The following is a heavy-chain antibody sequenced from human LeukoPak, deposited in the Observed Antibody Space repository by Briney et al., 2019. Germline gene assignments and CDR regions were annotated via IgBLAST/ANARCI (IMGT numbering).Heavy chain of an antibody. CDR2: ISYGGSNK. CDR3: AKEIAAAGYYYYYGMDV. CDR1: GFTFSSYG. V-gene: IGHV3-30*18. Sequence: GGSLRLSCAASGFTFSSYGMRGVRQAPGKGLGWLAVISYGGSNKYYAESVKGRFTICRDNSKNTLYLQMNSLRAEDTAVYYCAKEIAAAGYYYYYGMDVWGQGTTVTVSS. D-gene: IGHD6-13*01. J-gene: IGHJ6*02.